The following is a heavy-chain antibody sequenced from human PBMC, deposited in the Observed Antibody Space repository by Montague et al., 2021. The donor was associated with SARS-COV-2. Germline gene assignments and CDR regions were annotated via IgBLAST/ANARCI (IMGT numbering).Heavy chain of an antibody. CDR3: ARGQVTVFAILIAFPAAGAIDV. CDR1: GGSFTDFY. CDR2: SNNRGSS. V-gene: IGHV4-34*01. D-gene: IGHD3-16*02. Sequence: SETLSLTCAVYGGSFTDFYWTWIRQPPGKGLEWIGKSNNRGSSNYNPSLKNRVTISVAKSKNQISLKLTFVTAADTATYYFARGQVTVFAILIAFPAAGAIDVWGQGTTVTVS. J-gene: IGHJ3*01.